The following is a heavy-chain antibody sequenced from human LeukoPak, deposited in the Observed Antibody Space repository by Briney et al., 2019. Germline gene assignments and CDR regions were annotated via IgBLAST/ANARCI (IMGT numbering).Heavy chain of an antibody. Sequence: PETLSLTCAVYGGSFSGYYWSWIRQPPGKGLEWIGEINHSGSTTYNPSLKSRVTISVDTSKSQFSLKLSSVTAADTAVYYCARGRRDVDTAMVTEFDYWGQGTLVTVSS. J-gene: IGHJ4*02. CDR2: INHSGST. CDR3: ARGRRDVDTAMVTEFDY. V-gene: IGHV4-34*01. D-gene: IGHD5-18*01. CDR1: GGSFSGYY.